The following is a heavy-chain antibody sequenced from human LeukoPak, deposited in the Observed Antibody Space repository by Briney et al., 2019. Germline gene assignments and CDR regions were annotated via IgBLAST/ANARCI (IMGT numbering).Heavy chain of an antibody. CDR2: IKSDGSST. D-gene: IGHD3-16*01. Sequence: GGSLRLSCETAGFTFSSYWMHWVRQAPGKGLVWVSRIKSDGSSTNYADSVKGRFTISRDNAKNTLYLQMNSLRAEDTAVYYCARGGGGPDYWGQGTLVTVSS. CDR1: GFTFSSYW. V-gene: IGHV3-74*01. CDR3: ARGGGGPDY. J-gene: IGHJ4*02.